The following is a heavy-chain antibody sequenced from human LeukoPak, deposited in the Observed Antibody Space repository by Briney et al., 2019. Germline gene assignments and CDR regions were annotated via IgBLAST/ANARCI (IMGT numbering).Heavy chain of an antibody. CDR1: GYTFTDFY. V-gene: IGHV1-46*01. J-gene: IGHJ4*02. CDR3: ARDPLGYSGSYYYFDY. Sequence: ASVKVSCKASGYTFTDFYMNWVREAPGQGLEWMGIINPSGASTSYAQKFQGRVTMTRDTSTSTVYMELSSLRSEDTAVYYCARDPLGYSGSYYYFDYWGQGTLVTVSS. CDR2: INPSGAST. D-gene: IGHD1-26*01.